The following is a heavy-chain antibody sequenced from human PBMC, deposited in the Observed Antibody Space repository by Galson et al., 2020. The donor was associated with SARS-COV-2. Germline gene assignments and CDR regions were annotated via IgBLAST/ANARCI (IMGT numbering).Heavy chain of an antibody. CDR2: IDGGGSSR. V-gene: IGHV3-7*01. D-gene: IGHD3-16*01. CDR3: ATEPLNDPPDF. Sequence: GGSLRLSCEVSGLTFNNFWMSWVRQAPGKGLEWVANIDGGGSSRHYVGSVKGRFTVSRDNARNSLYLQMNSLRVDDTAVYYCATEPLNDPPDFWGQGTLVTVS. CDR1: GLTFNNFW. J-gene: IGHJ4*02.